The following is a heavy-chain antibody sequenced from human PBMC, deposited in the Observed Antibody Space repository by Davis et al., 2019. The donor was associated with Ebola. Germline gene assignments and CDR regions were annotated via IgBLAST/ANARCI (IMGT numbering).Heavy chain of an antibody. CDR2: ISAYNGNT. Sequence: ASVKVSCKASGYTFTSYGISWVRQAPGQGLEWMGWISAYNGNTNYAQKFQGRVTMTRDTSISTAYMELSRLRSDDTAVYYCARERWRYFDWLLSPPNQALDAFDIWGQGTMVTVSS. D-gene: IGHD3-9*01. J-gene: IGHJ3*02. V-gene: IGHV1-18*01. CDR3: ARERWRYFDWLLSPPNQALDAFDI. CDR1: GYTFTSYG.